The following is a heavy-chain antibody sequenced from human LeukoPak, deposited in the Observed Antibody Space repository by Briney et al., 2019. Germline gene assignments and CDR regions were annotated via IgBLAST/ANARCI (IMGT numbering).Heavy chain of an antibody. CDR2: IKQDGSEK. CDR1: GFTFSSYW. D-gene: IGHD3-10*01. Sequence: GGSLRLSCAASGFTFSSYWMTWVRQAPGKGLEWVANIKQDGSEKYYVDSVKGRFTISRDNAKNSLYLQMNSLRAEDTAVYYCARHMVRGVIMSPFDYWGQGTLVTVSS. J-gene: IGHJ4*02. V-gene: IGHV3-7*01. CDR3: ARHMVRGVIMSPFDY.